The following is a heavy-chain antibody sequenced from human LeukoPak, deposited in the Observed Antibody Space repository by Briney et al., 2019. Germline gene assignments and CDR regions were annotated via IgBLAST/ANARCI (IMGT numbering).Heavy chain of an antibody. J-gene: IGHJ6*03. CDR3: AKGGTSSSSRYYYYYMDV. Sequence: GGFLRLSCAASGFTFSSYAMSWVRQAPGKGLEWVSAISGSGGSTYYADSVKGRFTISRDNSKNTLYLQMNSLRAEDSAVYYCAKGGTSSSSRYYYYYMDVWGKGTTVTVSS. CDR1: GFTFSSYA. CDR2: ISGSGGST. D-gene: IGHD6-6*01. V-gene: IGHV3-23*01.